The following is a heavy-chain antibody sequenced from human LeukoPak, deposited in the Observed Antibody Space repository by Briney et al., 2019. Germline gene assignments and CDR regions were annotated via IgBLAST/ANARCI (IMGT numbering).Heavy chain of an antibody. CDR2: ISGSGGST. J-gene: IGHJ4*02. Sequence: PGGSLRLSCAASGFTFSSYAMSWVRQAPGKGLEWVSAISGSGGSTYYADSVKGRFTISRDNSKNTLYLQMNSLRAEDTAVYYCAKHDCSGGSCYDLDYWGQGTLVTVSS. V-gene: IGHV3-23*01. D-gene: IGHD2-15*01. CDR1: GFTFSSYA. CDR3: AKHDCSGGSCYDLDY.